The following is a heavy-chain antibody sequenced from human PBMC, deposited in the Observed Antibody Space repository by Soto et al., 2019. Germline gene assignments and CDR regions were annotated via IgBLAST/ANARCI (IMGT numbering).Heavy chain of an antibody. V-gene: IGHV1-69*06. CDR1: GGTFSSYA. J-gene: IGHJ6*02. Sequence: QVQLVQSGAEVKRPGSSVKVSCKASGGTFSSYAFSWVRQAPGQGLEWMGGIIPVFNSPSRAQNLHGRVTVTADKSTSTAYIELSAMRFEDTAVYYCAIIGYNNDFDVWGQGTTVIVSS. CDR3: AIIGYNNDFDV. CDR2: IIPVFNSP. D-gene: IGHD1-20*01.